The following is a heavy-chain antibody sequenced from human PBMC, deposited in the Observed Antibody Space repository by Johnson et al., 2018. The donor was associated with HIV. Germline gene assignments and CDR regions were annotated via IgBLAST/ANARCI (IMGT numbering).Heavy chain of an antibody. D-gene: IGHD3-16*01. J-gene: IGHJ3*02. Sequence: QVQLVESGGGLVQPGRSLRLSCSASGSTVSSYAMHWVRQAPGKGREWMAVIGYDVSNKYYADSVKGRITISRDNSKNALYLQLNSLRSEETAVYYCGKTPSMGADAFDIWGQGTMVTVSS. CDR2: IGYDVSNK. CDR3: GKTPSMGADAFDI. CDR1: GSTVSSYA. V-gene: IGHV3-30*04.